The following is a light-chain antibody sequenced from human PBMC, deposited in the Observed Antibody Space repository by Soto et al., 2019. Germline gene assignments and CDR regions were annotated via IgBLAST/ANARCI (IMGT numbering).Light chain of an antibody. CDR1: QSVFSTSNSKNH. CDR3: QQYYSGPPVT. V-gene: IGKV4-1*01. Sequence: DIVMTQSPDSLAVSLGERATINCKSSQSVFSTSNSKNHLAWYQQKPGQPPKLIIYWASTRGSGVPDRFSGSGSGTDFALTITSRQAEDVEVYYCQQYYSGPPVTVGPGTKVQIK. J-gene: IGKJ1*01. CDR2: WAS.